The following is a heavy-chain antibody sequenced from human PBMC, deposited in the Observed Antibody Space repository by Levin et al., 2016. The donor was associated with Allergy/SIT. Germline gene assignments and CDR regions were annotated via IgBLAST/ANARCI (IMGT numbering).Heavy chain of an antibody. CDR2: IWYDGSNK. V-gene: IGHV3-33*01. Sequence: WIRQPPGKGLEWVAVIWYDGSNKYYADSVKGRFTISRDNSKNTLYLQMNSLRAEDTAVYYCGTAMVPSWGQGTLVTVSS. CDR3: GTAMVPS. D-gene: IGHD3-10*01. J-gene: IGHJ5*02.